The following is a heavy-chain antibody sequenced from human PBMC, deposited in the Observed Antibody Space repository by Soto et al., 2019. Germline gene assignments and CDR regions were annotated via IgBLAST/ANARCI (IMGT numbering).Heavy chain of an antibody. CDR2: IYSGGST. D-gene: IGHD1-26*01. CDR3: ARDVGYYYYGMDV. Sequence: SLRLSCAASGFTVSSNYMSWVRQAPGKGLEWVSVIYSGGSTYYADSVKGRFTISRDNSKNTLYLQMNSLRAEDTAVYYCARDVGYYYYGMDVWGQGTTVTVSS. CDR1: GFTVSSNY. V-gene: IGHV3-53*01. J-gene: IGHJ6*02.